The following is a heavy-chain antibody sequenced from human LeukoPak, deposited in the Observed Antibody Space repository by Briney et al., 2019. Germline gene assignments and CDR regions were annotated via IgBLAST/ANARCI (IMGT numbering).Heavy chain of an antibody. CDR3: ARGGSGYSYGYDIDY. CDR1: GGSISSGSYY. J-gene: IGHJ4*02. Sequence: PSETLSLTCTVSGGSISSGSYYWSWIRQPAGKRLEWIGRIYTSGSTNYNPSLKSRVTISVDTSKSQFSLKLNSVTAADTAVYYCARGGSGYSYGYDIDYWGQGTLVTVSS. V-gene: IGHV4-61*02. D-gene: IGHD5-18*01. CDR2: IYTSGST.